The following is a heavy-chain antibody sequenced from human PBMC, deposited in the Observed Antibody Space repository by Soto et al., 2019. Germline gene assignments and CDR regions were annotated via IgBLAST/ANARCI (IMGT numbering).Heavy chain of an antibody. CDR2: MNPNSGNT. J-gene: IGHJ4*02. V-gene: IGHV1-8*01. Sequence: GASVKVSCKASGYTFTSYDINWVRQATGQGLEWMGWMNPNSGNTGYAQKFQGRVTMTRNTSISTAYMELSSLRSEDTAVYYCARALQAVTTDYFDYWGQGTLVTVSS. CDR3: ARALQAVTTDYFDY. D-gene: IGHD4-17*01. CDR1: GYTFTSYD.